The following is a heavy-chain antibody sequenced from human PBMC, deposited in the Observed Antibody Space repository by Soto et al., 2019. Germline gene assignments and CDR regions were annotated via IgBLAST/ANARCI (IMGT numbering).Heavy chain of an antibody. D-gene: IGHD6-6*01. Sequence: EVQLVESGGGMVQPGASLRLSCAASGFTVSSNYMNWVRQPPGKGLEWVSLINSGGNTHYADSVKGRFTISRDNSKNSLYLQMNSLRADDTAVYFCARSSGDYIESRELDYWGQGTLVTVSS. CDR3: ARSSGDYIESRELDY. CDR1: GFTVSSNY. V-gene: IGHV3-66*01. CDR2: INSGGNT. J-gene: IGHJ4*02.